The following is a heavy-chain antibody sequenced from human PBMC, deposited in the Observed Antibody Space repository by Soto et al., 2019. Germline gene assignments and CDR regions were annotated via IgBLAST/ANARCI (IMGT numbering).Heavy chain of an antibody. CDR3: AREGRYRDGSYRHSGMDV. CDR1: GYTFTTYA. D-gene: IGHD3-16*02. CDR2: INVDNGNT. Sequence: QIQLVQSGTDVRKPGASVKVSCTASGYTFTTYALHWVRQAPGQRPEWLGWINVDNGNTKYSQNFQGRVTITRDTSASTADVELSGLTAGDTGVYFCAREGRYRDGSYRHSGMDVWGQGTKVIVS. V-gene: IGHV1-3*01. J-gene: IGHJ6*02.